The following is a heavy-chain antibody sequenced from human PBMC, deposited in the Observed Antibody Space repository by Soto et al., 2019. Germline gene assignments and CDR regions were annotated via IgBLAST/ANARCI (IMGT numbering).Heavy chain of an antibody. D-gene: IGHD3-9*01. CDR1: GVSVSSNSYY. CDR3: ARQDILTAYYVFDH. V-gene: IGHV4-61*01. J-gene: IGHJ4*02. Sequence: QVQLQESGPGLVKPSETLSLTCTVSGVSVSSNSYYWTWIRQPPGKGLEWIGYISNSGSTNCNPSLKSRVTISVHSSKNQISLKLRSVTAADTAVYYCARQDILTAYYVFDHWGQGNLVTVSS. CDR2: ISNSGST.